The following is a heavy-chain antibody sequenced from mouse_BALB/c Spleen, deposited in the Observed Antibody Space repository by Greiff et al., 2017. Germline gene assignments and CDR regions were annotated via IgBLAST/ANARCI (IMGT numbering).Heavy chain of an antibody. J-gene: IGHJ4*01. Sequence: QVQLKQSGPGLVQPSQSLSITCTVSGFSLTSYGVHWVRQSPGKGLEWLGVIWSGGSTDYNAAFISRLSISKDNSKSQVFFKMNSLQANDTAIYYCARIYYRYDVNAMDYWGQGTSVTVSS. CDR1: GFSLTSYG. CDR2: IWSGGST. CDR3: ARIYYRYDVNAMDY. D-gene: IGHD2-14*01. V-gene: IGHV2-2*02.